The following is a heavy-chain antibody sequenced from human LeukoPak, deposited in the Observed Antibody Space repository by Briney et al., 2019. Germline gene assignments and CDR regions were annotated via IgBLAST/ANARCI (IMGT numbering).Heavy chain of an antibody. J-gene: IGHJ3*02. V-gene: IGHV1-2*02. CDR3: AREVVVAATNAFDI. CDR2: INPNSGGT. D-gene: IGHD2-15*01. CDR1: GYTFTGYY. Sequence: ASVKVSCKASGYTFTGYYMHWVRQAPGQGLEWMGWINPNSGGTNYAQKFQGRVTMTRDTSISTAYMELSRLRSDDTAVYYCAREVVVAATNAFDIWGQGTMVTVSS.